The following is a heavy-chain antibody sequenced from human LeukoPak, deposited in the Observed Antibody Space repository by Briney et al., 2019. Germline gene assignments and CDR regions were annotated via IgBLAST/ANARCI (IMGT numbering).Heavy chain of an antibody. CDR2: IWYDGGNK. CDR3: ARPPMVRGVIITGDDVFDI. CDR1: GFTFSNYG. D-gene: IGHD3-10*01. Sequence: GRSLRLSCAASGFTFSNYGMHWVRQAPGKGLEWVAVIWYDGGNKYYADSVKGRFTISRDNSKNTLYLRMNSLKAEDTAVYYCARPPMVRGVIITGDDVFDIWGQGTMVTVSS. V-gene: IGHV3-33*01. J-gene: IGHJ3*02.